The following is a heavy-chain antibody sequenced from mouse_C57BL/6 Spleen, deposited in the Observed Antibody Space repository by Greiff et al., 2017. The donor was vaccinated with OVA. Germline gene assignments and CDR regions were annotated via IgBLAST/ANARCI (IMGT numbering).Heavy chain of an antibody. CDR1: GYTFTSYW. V-gene: IGHV1-55*01. CDR2: IYPGSGST. D-gene: IGHD3-2*02. J-gene: IGHJ4*01. Sequence: QLQQPGAELVKPGASVKMSCKASGYTFTSYWITWVKQRPGQGLEWIGDIYPGSGSTNYNEKFKSKATLTVDTSSSTAYMQLSSLTSEDSAVYYCARGSSGYRAMDYWGQGTSVTVSS. CDR3: ARGSSGYRAMDY.